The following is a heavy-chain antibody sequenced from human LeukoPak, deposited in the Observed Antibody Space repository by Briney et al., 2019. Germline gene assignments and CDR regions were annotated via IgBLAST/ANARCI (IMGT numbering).Heavy chain of an antibody. J-gene: IGHJ4*02. V-gene: IGHV6-1*01. Sequence: SQTLSLTCAISGDSVSSNSAAWNWIRQSPSRGLEWLGRTYYRSSWYNDYTLSLRGQITVDPDTSKNQFSLQLNSVSPEDTAVYYCARQGRSGASYSGLDSWGQGTLVTVSS. D-gene: IGHD1-26*01. CDR3: ARQGRSGASYSGLDS. CDR1: GDSVSSNSAA. CDR2: TYYRSSWYN.